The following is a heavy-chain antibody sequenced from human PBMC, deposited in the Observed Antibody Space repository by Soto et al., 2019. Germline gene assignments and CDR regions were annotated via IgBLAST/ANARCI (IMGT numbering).Heavy chain of an antibody. V-gene: IGHV1-46*01. Sequence: GCSMQVSCKASGYTFTNYYIHWLRQAPGQGLEWLGILRPRTGNTGYAQRFQGRVTMTRDTSTGTVYMELTSLKSDDTAVYYFAIGTNESFYFEYWGQGTQVTVSS. J-gene: IGHJ4*02. CDR3: AIGTNESFYFEY. CDR1: GYTFTNYY. CDR2: LRPRTGNT.